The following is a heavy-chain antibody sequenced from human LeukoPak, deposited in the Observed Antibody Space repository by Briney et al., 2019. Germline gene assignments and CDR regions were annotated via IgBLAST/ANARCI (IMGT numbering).Heavy chain of an antibody. CDR3: ASEPDEGY. D-gene: IGHD1-14*01. CDR2: INHSGST. J-gene: IGHJ4*02. V-gene: IGHV4-34*01. Sequence: SETLSLTCTVSGGSISSYYWSWIRQPPGKGLEWIGEINHSGSTNYNPSLKSRVTISVDTSKNQFSLKLSSVTAADTAVYYCASEPDEGYWGQGTLVTVSS. CDR1: GGSISSYY.